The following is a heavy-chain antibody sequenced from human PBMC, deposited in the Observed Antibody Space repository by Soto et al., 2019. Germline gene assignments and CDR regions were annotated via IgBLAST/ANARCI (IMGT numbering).Heavy chain of an antibody. Sequence: PSETLSLTCTVSGGSISSYYWSWIRQPPGKGLEWIGYIYYSGSTNYNPSLKSRVTISVDTSKNQFSLKLSSVTAADTAVYYCARETDFGYSYGHNWFDPWSQGTLVTVSS. D-gene: IGHD5-18*01. CDR1: GGSISSYY. V-gene: IGHV4-59*01. CDR3: ARETDFGYSYGHNWFDP. CDR2: IYYSGST. J-gene: IGHJ5*02.